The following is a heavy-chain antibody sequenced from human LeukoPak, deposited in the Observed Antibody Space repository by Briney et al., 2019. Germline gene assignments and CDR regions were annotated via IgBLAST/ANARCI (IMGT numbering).Heavy chain of an antibody. V-gene: IGHV4-34*01. Sequence: KPSETLSLNCAVYGGSFSGYYWSWIRQPPGKGLEWIGEINHSGSTNYNPSLKSRVTISVDTSKNQFSLKLSSVTAADTAVYYCARGRGYCSSTSCPGTFFFDYWGQGTLVTVSS. CDR2: INHSGST. D-gene: IGHD2-2*01. J-gene: IGHJ4*02. CDR1: GGSFSGYY. CDR3: ARGRGYCSSTSCPGTFFFDY.